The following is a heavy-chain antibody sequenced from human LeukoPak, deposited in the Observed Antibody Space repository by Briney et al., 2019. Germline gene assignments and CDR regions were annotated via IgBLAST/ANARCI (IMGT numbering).Heavy chain of an antibody. J-gene: IGHJ5*02. CDR1: GGSFSGFY. CDR3: ARHRNWFDP. V-gene: IGHV4-34*01. Sequence: SETLSLTCAVYGGSFSGFYWSWIRQPPGKGLEWIGEINHSGSTNYNPSLKSRVTISVDTSKNQFSLTLSSVTAADTAVYYCARHRNWFDPWGQGTLVTVSS. CDR2: INHSGST.